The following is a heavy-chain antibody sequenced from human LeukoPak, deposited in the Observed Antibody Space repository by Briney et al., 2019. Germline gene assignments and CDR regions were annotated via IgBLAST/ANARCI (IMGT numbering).Heavy chain of an antibody. D-gene: IGHD3-10*01. Sequence: GGSLRLSCAASGFTFSSYSMNWVRQAPGKGLEWVSSISSSSSYIYYADSVKGRFTISRDNAKNSLYLQMNGLRAEDTAVYYCASILRSSSGYYFDYWGQGTLVTVSS. CDR1: GFTFSSYS. J-gene: IGHJ4*02. CDR2: ISSSSSYI. V-gene: IGHV3-21*01. CDR3: ASILRSSSGYYFDY.